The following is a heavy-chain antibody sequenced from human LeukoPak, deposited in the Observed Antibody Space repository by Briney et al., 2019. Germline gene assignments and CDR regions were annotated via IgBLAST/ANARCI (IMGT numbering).Heavy chain of an antibody. CDR3: ARDSEYGDYSVWFDP. CDR2: IYYSGST. D-gene: IGHD4-17*01. V-gene: IGHV4-59*01. J-gene: IGHJ5*02. CDR1: GGSISSYY. Sequence: SETLSLTCTVSGGSISSYYWSWIRQPPGKGLEWIGYIYYSGSTNYNPSLKSRVTISVDTSKNQISLKLSSVTAADTAVYYCARDSEYGDYSVWFDPWGQGTLVTVSS.